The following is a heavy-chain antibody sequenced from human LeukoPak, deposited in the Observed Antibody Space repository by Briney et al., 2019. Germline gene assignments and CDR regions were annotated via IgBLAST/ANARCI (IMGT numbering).Heavy chain of an antibody. J-gene: IGHJ6*02. V-gene: IGHV3-9*01. CDR2: ISWNSGSI. CDR1: GFTFDDYA. D-gene: IGHD6-13*01. CDR3: AKDSGSSWRTDYYYYGMDV. Sequence: PGRSLRLSCAASGFTFDDYAMHWVRQAPGKGLEWVSGISWNSGSIGYADSVKGRFTISRDNAKNSLYLQMNSLRAEDTALYYCAKDSGSSWRTDYYYYGMDVWGQGTTVTVSS.